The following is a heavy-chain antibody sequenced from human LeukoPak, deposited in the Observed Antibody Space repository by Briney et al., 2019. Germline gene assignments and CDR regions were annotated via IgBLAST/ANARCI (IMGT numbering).Heavy chain of an antibody. V-gene: IGHV1-69*06. Sequence: GSSVKVSCKASGGSFSMYAISWMRQAPGQGLEWMGGIITIFGTTNYAQKFQGRVTISADKSSSTAYMELSSLRSDDTAVYYCARDSVVIISTDFDYWGQGTLVTVSS. CDR2: IITIFGTT. CDR3: ARDSVVIISTDFDY. J-gene: IGHJ4*02. CDR1: GGSFSMYA. D-gene: IGHD3-22*01.